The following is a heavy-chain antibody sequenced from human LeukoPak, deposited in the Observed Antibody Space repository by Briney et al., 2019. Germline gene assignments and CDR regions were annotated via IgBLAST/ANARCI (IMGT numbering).Heavy chain of an antibody. CDR2: IYTRGST. J-gene: IGHJ4*02. V-gene: IGHV4-61*02. Sequence: SQTLSLTCTVSGGSISSGSYNWSWIRQPAGQGLDWVGCIYTRGSTNYNPSLKRRLTIRGDASKNQFPLKLSSVIAADTAVYYCTRASIFWGFSFGDYWGQGTLVTVSS. D-gene: IGHD3-3*01. CDR1: GGSISSGSYN. CDR3: TRASIFWGFSFGDY.